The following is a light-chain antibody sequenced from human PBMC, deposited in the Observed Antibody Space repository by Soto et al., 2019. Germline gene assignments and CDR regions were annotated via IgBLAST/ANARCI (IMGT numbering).Light chain of an antibody. CDR3: AAWDDSRSAWV. Sequence: QSVLTQPPSASGTPGQRVTISCSGSSSNIEGNYVYWYQQFPGTAPNLLIYRNNQRPSRVPDRLSGSKSGTSASLAISGLRSEDEADYYCAAWDDSRSAWVFGGGTKLTVL. CDR2: RNN. J-gene: IGLJ3*02. V-gene: IGLV1-47*01. CDR1: SSNIEGNY.